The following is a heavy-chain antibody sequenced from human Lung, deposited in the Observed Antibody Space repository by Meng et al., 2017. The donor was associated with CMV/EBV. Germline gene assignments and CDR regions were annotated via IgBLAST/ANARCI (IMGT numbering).Heavy chain of an antibody. D-gene: IGHD6-6*01. CDR1: GGSLSGYY. J-gene: IGHJ4*02. V-gene: IGHV4-34*01. Sequence: GSLRLXCGIYGGSLSGYYWSWIRQTPGKGLEWIGEIRHSGDITNYNPSLKSRVTISIDTSKKQFSLKLSAVTAADTAVYYCARQYSSSYSSDYWGQGTLVTVSS. CDR3: ARQYSSSYSSDY. CDR2: IRHSGDIT.